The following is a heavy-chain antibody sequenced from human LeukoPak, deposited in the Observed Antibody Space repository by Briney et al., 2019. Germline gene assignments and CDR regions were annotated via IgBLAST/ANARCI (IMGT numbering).Heavy chain of an antibody. CDR1: GGSFSSYY. Sequence: SETLSLTCTVSGGSFSSYYWSWIRQPPGKGLEWIGYIYYSGSTNYNPSLKSRVTISVDTSKNQFFLKLSSVTAADTATYYCARARYVNSFYAFDIWGQGTLVTVSS. D-gene: IGHD3-9*01. CDR3: ARARYVNSFYAFDI. CDR2: IYYSGST. J-gene: IGHJ3*02. V-gene: IGHV4-59*01.